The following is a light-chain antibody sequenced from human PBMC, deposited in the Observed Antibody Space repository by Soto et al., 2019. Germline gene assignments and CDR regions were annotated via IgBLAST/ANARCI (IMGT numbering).Light chain of an antibody. Sequence: QSVLTQPPSVSAAPGQKVTISCSGSSSNIGKNYVSWYQQLPGTAPKLLIYDNYKRPSGIPDRFSGSKSGTSATLAITGLQTGDEANYYCGTWDNSLSVVFGGGTQLTVL. CDR1: SSNIGKNY. CDR2: DNY. J-gene: IGLJ7*01. V-gene: IGLV1-51*01. CDR3: GTWDNSLSVV.